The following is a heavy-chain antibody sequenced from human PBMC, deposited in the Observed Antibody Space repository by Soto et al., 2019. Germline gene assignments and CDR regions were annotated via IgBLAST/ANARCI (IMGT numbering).Heavy chain of an antibody. CDR2: INIDGGGT. D-gene: IGHD3-16*01. V-gene: IGHV3-74*03. CDR1: VFTFINYW. J-gene: IGHJ6*02. Sequence: GGSLRLSCAPSVFTFINYWMHWVRQAPGKELVWVSRINIDGGGTTYGYSVKGRFTISRDNAKNTVFLDMKNRRAEDTAVAYCGSDTYAPYVWGQGTRVTVSS. CDR3: GSDTYAPYV.